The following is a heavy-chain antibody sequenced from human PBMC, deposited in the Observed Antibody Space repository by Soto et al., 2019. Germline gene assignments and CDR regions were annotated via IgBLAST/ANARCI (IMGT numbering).Heavy chain of an antibody. Sequence: SVKVSFKDACYTLNTYGISWVRQAPGQGLEWMGLISAYNANTHYTKKLQGRVVLTTDTLTNTAYMELRSLTSDDTAVYFCARVATSSWSSSFDSWGQGTLVTVSS. V-gene: IGHV1-18*01. J-gene: IGHJ4*02. CDR1: CYTLNTYG. CDR2: ISAYNANT. D-gene: IGHD6-13*01. CDR3: ARVATSSWSSSFDS.